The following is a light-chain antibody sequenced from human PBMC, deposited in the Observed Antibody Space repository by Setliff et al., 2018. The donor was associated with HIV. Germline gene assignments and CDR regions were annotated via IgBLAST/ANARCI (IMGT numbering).Light chain of an antibody. Sequence: QSALAQPASVSGSPGQSITISCTGTSSDIGGYNYVSWYQQHPGKAPKLMTYDVTSRLPGVSNRFSGSKSGNTAYLTISGLQAEDEADYYGSSYTSSSPYVFGTGTKVTVL. CDR2: DVT. J-gene: IGLJ1*01. CDR3: SSYTSSSPYV. CDR1: SSDIGGYNY. V-gene: IGLV2-14*01.